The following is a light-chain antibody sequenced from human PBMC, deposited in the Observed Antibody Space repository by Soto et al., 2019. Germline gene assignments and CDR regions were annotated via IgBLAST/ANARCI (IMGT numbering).Light chain of an antibody. Sequence: QSALTQPPSASGAPGQSVAISCTGTSSDVGGYNYVSWYQQHPGKAPKLMIYEVSNRPSGVSDRFSGSKSGNTASLTIYGLQAEDEADYYCGSYTSASTLVFGTGTKVT. CDR2: EVS. V-gene: IGLV2-14*01. CDR1: SSDVGGYNY. J-gene: IGLJ1*01. CDR3: GSYTSASTLV.